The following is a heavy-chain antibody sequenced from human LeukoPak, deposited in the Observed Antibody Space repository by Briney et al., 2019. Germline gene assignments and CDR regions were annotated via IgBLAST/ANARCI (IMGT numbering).Heavy chain of an antibody. CDR2: IHYKGST. Sequence: PSETLSLTCTISGDSINGHYWSWIRQPPGKRLEWIGDIHYKGSTNYNLSLKSRVTISVDTSKNHLSLNLTSVLAADTAIYYCARRDTGWNYRDYWGQGILVTVSS. CDR1: GDSINGHY. V-gene: IGHV4-59*08. D-gene: IGHD6-19*01. J-gene: IGHJ4*02. CDR3: ARRDTGWNYRDY.